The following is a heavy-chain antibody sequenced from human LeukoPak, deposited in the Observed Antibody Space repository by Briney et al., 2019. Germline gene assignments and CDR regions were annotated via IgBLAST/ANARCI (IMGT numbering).Heavy chain of an antibody. CDR1: GGSFSGYY. J-gene: IGHJ4*02. CDR3: AREGIAADVGSFDY. Sequence: SETLSLTCAVYGGSFSGYYWSWIRQPPGKGLEWIGEINHSGSTNYNPSLKSRVTISVDTSKNQFSLKLSSVTAADTAVYYCAREGIAADVGSFDYWGQGTLVTVSS. V-gene: IGHV4-34*01. D-gene: IGHD6-13*01. CDR2: INHSGST.